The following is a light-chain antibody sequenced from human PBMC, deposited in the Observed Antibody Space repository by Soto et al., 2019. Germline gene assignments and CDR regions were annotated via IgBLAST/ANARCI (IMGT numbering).Light chain of an antibody. CDR2: GAT. V-gene: IGKV3-15*01. Sequence: EIVLTRSPATRAVSPGERATLSCRASQSVSNHLAWYQQKPGQAPRLLIHGATTRATGIPARFSGSGSGTEFTLTISSLQSEDFAVYYCQQYNNWPRPFGPGTKVDI. J-gene: IGKJ1*01. CDR3: QQYNNWPRP. CDR1: QSVSNH.